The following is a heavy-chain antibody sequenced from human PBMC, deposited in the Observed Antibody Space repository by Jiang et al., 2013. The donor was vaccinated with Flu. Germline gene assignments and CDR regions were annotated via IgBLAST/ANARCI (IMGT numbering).Heavy chain of an antibody. V-gene: IGHV5-51*01. J-gene: IGHJ3*01. CDR3: VRHGEMATVTSACDV. CDR1: GYNFTTYW. D-gene: IGHD5-24*01. Sequence: GAEVKKPGESLKISCKASGYNFTTYWIGWVRQMSGRGLEWMGVIYPGDSDTRYNPSLRGQVTLSVDKSTSTAFMQWRSLKASDTAMYYCVRHGEMATVTSACDVWGQGTLITVSS. CDR2: IYPGDSDT.